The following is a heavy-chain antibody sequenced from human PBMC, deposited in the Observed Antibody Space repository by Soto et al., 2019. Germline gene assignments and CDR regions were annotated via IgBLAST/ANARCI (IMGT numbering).Heavy chain of an antibody. Sequence: SVKVSCKASGGTFSSYAISCVRQAPGQGLEWMGGIIPIFGTANYAQKFQGRVTITADESTSTAYMELSSLRSEDTAVYYCATRSGSYLDYFDYWGQGTLVTVSS. D-gene: IGHD1-26*01. CDR3: ATRSGSYLDYFDY. CDR1: GGTFSSYA. V-gene: IGHV1-69*13. CDR2: IIPIFGTA. J-gene: IGHJ4*02.